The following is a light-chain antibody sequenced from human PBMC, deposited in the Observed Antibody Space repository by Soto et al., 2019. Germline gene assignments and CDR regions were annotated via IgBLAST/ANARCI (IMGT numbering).Light chain of an antibody. CDR1: QGISSD. CDR3: KHLHNYPPT. J-gene: IGKJ4*01. CDR2: DAS. V-gene: IGKV1-9*01. Sequence: DIQVTQSPSFMSASVGDRVTITCRASQGISSDLAWYQQKPGKAPNLLIYDASTLQSGVPSRFSGSGSGTEFTLTISSLQAEDFATYYRKHLHNYPPTFGGGTKVDIK.